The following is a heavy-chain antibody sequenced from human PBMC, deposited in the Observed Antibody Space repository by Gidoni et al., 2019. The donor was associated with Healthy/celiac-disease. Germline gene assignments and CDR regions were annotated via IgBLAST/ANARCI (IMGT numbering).Heavy chain of an antibody. CDR2: IWYDGSNK. CDR1: GFTFRSYG. J-gene: IGHJ4*02. CDR3: AREDTSDSSGYYLFDY. V-gene: IGHV3-33*01. D-gene: IGHD3-22*01. Sequence: QVQLVESGGGVVQPGRSLRLSCAASGFTFRSYGMHWFRQAPGKGLEWVAVIWYDGSNKYYADSVKGRFTISRDNSKNTLYLQMNSLRAEDTAVYYCAREDTSDSSGYYLFDYWGQGTLVTVSS.